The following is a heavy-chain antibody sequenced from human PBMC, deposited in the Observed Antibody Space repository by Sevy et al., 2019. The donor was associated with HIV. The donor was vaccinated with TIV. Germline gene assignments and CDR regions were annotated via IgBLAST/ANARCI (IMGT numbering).Heavy chain of an antibody. D-gene: IGHD1-26*01. CDR1: GFTFSSYA. V-gene: IGHV3-30*04. J-gene: IGHJ4*02. CDR2: ISYDGSNK. Sequence: GGSLRLSCAASGFTFSSYAMHWVRQAPGKGLEWVAVISYDGSNKYYADSVKGRFTISRDNSKNTVYLQMNSLRAEDTAVYYCARGIRVGGYFDYWGQGALVTVSS. CDR3: ARGIRVGGYFDY.